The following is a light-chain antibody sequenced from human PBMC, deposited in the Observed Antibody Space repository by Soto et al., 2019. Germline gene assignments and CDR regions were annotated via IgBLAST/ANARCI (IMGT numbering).Light chain of an antibody. Sequence: QSALTQPASVSGSPGQSITISCTGTRSDVGGYNFVSWYQQHPGKAPKLIIHDVSSRPSGVSNRFSGSKSGNTASLTLSGLQAEDEADYYCSSYTSISTLAFGGGTKLTVL. J-gene: IGLJ2*01. CDR3: SSYTSISTLA. CDR2: DVS. V-gene: IGLV2-14*01. CDR1: RSDVGGYNF.